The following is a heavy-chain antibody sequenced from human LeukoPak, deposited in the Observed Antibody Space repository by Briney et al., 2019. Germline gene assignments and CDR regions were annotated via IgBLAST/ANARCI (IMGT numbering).Heavy chain of an antibody. Sequence: GGSLRLSCAAPGFTLSDYTMHWVRQASGKGLEWVARIRSKANNYATEYGPSVKGRFTVSRDDAKNTAYLQMNSLKTEDTAIYYCSAGPSGWTEFFQHWGQGTLVTVSS. CDR3: SAGPSGWTEFFQH. J-gene: IGHJ1*01. D-gene: IGHD6-19*01. CDR2: IRSKANNYAT. V-gene: IGHV3-73*01. CDR1: GFTLSDYT.